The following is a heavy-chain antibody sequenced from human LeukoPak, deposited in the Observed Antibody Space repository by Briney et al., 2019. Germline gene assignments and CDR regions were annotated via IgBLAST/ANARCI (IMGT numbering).Heavy chain of an antibody. CDR3: AKGYDFWSGPNDY. CDR2: ISRSGGST. V-gene: IGHV3-23*01. D-gene: IGHD3-3*01. J-gene: IGHJ4*02. CDR1: GFTFSSYA. Sequence: GGSLRLSCAASGFTFSSYAMSWVRQAPGKGLEWVSAISRSGGSTYYADSVKGRFTISRDNSKNTLYLQMNSLRAEDTAVYYCAKGYDFWSGPNDYWGQGTLVTVSS.